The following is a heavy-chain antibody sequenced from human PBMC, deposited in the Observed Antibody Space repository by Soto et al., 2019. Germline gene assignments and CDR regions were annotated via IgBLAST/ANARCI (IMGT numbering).Heavy chain of an antibody. CDR2: ISAHNGNT. CDR3: ARGRYGDY. J-gene: IGHJ4*02. Sequence: QVHLVQSGAEVKKPGASVQVSCQGSGYAFTTYGITWVRQAPGQGLEWMGWISAHNGNTNYAQKLQGRVTVTRDTSTSTAYMELRSRRYDDTAVYYCARGRYGDYWGQGALVTVSS. D-gene: IGHD1-1*01. V-gene: IGHV1-18*01. CDR1: GYAFTTYG.